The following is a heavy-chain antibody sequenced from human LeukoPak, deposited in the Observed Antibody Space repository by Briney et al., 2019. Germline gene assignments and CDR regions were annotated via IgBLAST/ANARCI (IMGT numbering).Heavy chain of an antibody. CDR2: IIPIFGTA. D-gene: IGHD6-19*01. CDR3: ASSKSSGWYDRGYYGMDV. V-gene: IGHV1-69*05. J-gene: IGHJ6*02. CDR1: GGTFSSYA. Sequence: ASVRVSCKASGGTFSSYAISWVRQAPGQGREWMGGIIPIFGTANYAQKFQGRVTITTDESTSTAYMELSSLRSEDTAVYYCASSKSSGWYDRGYYGMDVWGQGTTVTVSS.